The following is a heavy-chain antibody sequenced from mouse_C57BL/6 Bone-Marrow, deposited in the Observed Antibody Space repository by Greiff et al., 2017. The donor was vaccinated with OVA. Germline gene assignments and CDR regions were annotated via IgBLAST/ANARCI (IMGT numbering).Heavy chain of an antibody. V-gene: IGHV14-3*01. J-gene: IGHJ4*01. D-gene: IGHD1-1*01. Sequence: VQLKQSVAELVRPGASVKLSCTASGFNIKNTYMHWVKQRPEQGLEWIGRIDPANDNTKYAPKFQGKATMTADTSSNTAYLQLSSLSSEDTAFYCCARGNFGSSFYAMDYWGQGTSVTVSS. CDR2: IDPANDNT. CDR1: GFNIKNTY. CDR3: ARGNFGSSFYAMDY.